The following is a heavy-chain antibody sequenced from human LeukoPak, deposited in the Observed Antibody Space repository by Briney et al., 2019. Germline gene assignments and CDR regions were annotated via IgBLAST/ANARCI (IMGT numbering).Heavy chain of an antibody. CDR1: AGSISRSGYY. CDR3: ASDLIAAGGSTLGS. Sequence: PSETLSLTCIVSAGSISRSGYYWGWIRQPPGKGLEWIGTIAYSGSTWYNPSLRSRVTISVDTSQNQFSLKLTSVTAADTAVYYCASDLIAAGGSTLGSWGQGTLVTVSS. J-gene: IGHJ5*02. V-gene: IGHV4-39*01. D-gene: IGHD6-13*01. CDR2: IAYSGST.